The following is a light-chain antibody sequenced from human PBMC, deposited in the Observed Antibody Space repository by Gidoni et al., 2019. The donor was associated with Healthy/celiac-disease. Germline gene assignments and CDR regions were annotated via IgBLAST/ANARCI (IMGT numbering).Light chain of an antibody. J-gene: IGKJ5*01. CDR3: KQYGSSPIT. CDR1: QSVSSSY. CDR2: GAS. Sequence: LVLTPSPGTLSLSPGERATLSCRASQSVSSSYLAWYQQKPGQAPRLLIYGASSRATGIPERLSGSGFGTDFTLTISRLEPEDFAVYYCKQYGSSPITFXXXTRLEIK. V-gene: IGKV3-20*01.